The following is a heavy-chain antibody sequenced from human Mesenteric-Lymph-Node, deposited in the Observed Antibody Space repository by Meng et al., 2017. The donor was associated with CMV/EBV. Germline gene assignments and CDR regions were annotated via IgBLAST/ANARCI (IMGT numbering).Heavy chain of an antibody. D-gene: IGHD1-26*01. CDR1: GGSFSGYY. CDR2: INHSGST. J-gene: IGHJ5*02. V-gene: IGHV4-34*01. Sequence: CAVYGGSFSGYYWGWIRQPPGKGLEWIGEINHSGSTNYNPSLKSRVTISVDTSKNQFSLKLSSVTAADTAVYYCARASGSYPNWFDPWGQGTLVTVSS. CDR3: ARASGSYPNWFDP.